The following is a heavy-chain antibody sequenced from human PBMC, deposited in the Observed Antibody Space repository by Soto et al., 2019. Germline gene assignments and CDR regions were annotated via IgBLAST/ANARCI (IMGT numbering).Heavy chain of an antibody. Sequence: QVPLVQSGAEVKKPGSSVKVSCKASGGTFSSYAISWVRQAPGQGLEWMGGIIPIFGTANYAQKFQGRVTITADESTSTAYMELSSLRSEDTAVYYCARVGVDSSSWTRNWFDPWGQGTLVTVSS. CDR3: ARVGVDSSSWTRNWFDP. V-gene: IGHV1-69*01. J-gene: IGHJ5*02. CDR1: GGTFSSYA. D-gene: IGHD6-13*01. CDR2: IIPIFGTA.